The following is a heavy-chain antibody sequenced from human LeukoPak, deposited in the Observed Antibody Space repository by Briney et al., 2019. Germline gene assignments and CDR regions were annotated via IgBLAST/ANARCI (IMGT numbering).Heavy chain of an antibody. J-gene: IGHJ1*01. CDR2: IWYDGSNK. CDR1: GFTFSSYG. D-gene: IGHD2-15*01. Sequence: PGGSLRLSCAASGFTFSSYGMHWVRQAPGKGLEWVAVIWYDGSNKYYADSVKGRFTISRDNSKNTLYLQMNSLRAEDTAVYYCAKAPPPVLYLQHWGQGTLVTVSS. CDR3: AKAPPPVLYLQH. V-gene: IGHV3-33*06.